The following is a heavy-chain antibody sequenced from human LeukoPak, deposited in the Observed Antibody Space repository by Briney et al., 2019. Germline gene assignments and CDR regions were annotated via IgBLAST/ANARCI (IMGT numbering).Heavy chain of an antibody. D-gene: IGHD6-19*01. CDR3: AKARGIAVAGTRRNWFDP. CDR1: GFTFSSYA. Sequence: GGSLRLSCAASGFTFSSYAMSWVRQAPGKGLEWVSAISGSGGSTYYADSVKGRFTISRDNSKNTLYLQMNSLRAEDTAVYYCAKARGIAVAGTRRNWFDPWGQGTLVTVSS. CDR2: ISGSGGST. J-gene: IGHJ5*02. V-gene: IGHV3-23*01.